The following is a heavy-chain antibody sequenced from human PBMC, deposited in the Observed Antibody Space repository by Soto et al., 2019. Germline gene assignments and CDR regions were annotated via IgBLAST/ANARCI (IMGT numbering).Heavy chain of an antibody. J-gene: IGHJ6*02. CDR1: GFTFSSYS. CDR2: ISSSSSYI. D-gene: IGHD2-2*01. CDR3: ARVGCSSTSCHYYYYGMDV. V-gene: IGHV3-21*01. Sequence: EVQLVESGGGLVKPGGSLRLSCAASGFTFSSYSMNWVRQAPGKGLEWVSSISSSSSYIYYADSVKGRFTISRDNAKNSLYLQMNRRRAEDTAVYYCARVGCSSTSCHYYYYGMDVWGQGPTVTVSS.